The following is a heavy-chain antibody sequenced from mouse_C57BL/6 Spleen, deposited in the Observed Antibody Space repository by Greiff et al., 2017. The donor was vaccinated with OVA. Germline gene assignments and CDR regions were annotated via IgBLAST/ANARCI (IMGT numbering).Heavy chain of an antibody. J-gene: IGHJ3*01. V-gene: IGHV1-69*01. CDR1: GYTFTSYW. Sequence: VQLQQPGAELVMPGASVKLSCKASGYTFTSYWMHWVKQRPGQGLEWIGEIDPSDSYTNYNQKFKGKSTLTVDKSSSTAYMQLSSLTSEDSAVYYCARGGDYYGSLFAYWGQGTLVTVSA. CDR2: IDPSDSYT. CDR3: ARGGDYYGSLFAY. D-gene: IGHD1-1*01.